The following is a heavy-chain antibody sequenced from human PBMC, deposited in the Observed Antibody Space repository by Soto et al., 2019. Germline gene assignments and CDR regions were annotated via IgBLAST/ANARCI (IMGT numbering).Heavy chain of an antibody. Sequence: LGESLKISCKGSGYSFTSYWIGWVRQMPGKGLEWMGIIYPGDSDTRYSPSFQGQVTISADKSISTAYLQWSSLKASDTAMYYCASPYYDILTGYYEYDAFDIWGQGTMVTVSS. CDR3: ASPYYDILTGYYEYDAFDI. V-gene: IGHV5-51*01. CDR1: GYSFTSYW. CDR2: IYPGDSDT. D-gene: IGHD3-9*01. J-gene: IGHJ3*02.